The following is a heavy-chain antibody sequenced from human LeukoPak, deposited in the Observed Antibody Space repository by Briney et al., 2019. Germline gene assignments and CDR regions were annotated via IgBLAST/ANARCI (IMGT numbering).Heavy chain of an antibody. Sequence: GGSLRLSCAASGFTFSSYGMHWVRQAPGKGLEWVAFIRYDGSNKYYADSVEGRFTISRDNSKNTLYLQMNSLRAEDTAVYYCAKDQDIVVVPAAPKSGYFDYWGQGTLVTVSS. CDR1: GFTFSSYG. CDR2: IRYDGSNK. V-gene: IGHV3-30*02. CDR3: AKDQDIVVVPAAPKSGYFDY. J-gene: IGHJ4*02. D-gene: IGHD2-2*01.